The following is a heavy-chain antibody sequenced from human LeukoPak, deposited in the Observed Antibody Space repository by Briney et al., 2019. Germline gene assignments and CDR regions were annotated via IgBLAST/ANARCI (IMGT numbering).Heavy chain of an antibody. D-gene: IGHD3-22*01. CDR2: IYHSGST. J-gene: IGHJ3*02. CDR3: AGRYAYYFDSSGYIDAFDI. V-gene: IGHV4-4*02. Sequence: SETLSLTCAVSGGSISSSNWWSWVRQPPGKGLEWIGEIYHSGSTNYNPSLKSRVTISVDKSKNHFSLKLRSVTAADTAVYYCAGRYAYYFDSSGYIDAFDIWGQGTMVTVSS. CDR1: GGSISSSNW.